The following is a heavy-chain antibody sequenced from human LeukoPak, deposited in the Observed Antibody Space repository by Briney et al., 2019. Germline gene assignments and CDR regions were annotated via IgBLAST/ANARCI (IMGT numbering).Heavy chain of an antibody. D-gene: IGHD3-22*01. Sequence: PSETLSLTCTVTGGSMNTYYWSWIRQPPGKGLEWIGYIYYSGSTSYSPSLKSRVTMSVGTSKNQFSLNLRSVTAADTAVYYCARVSLDFYDRSGYYYFDYWGQGTLATVSS. CDR1: GGSMNTYY. CDR3: ARVSLDFYDRSGYYYFDY. J-gene: IGHJ4*02. V-gene: IGHV4-59*01. CDR2: IYYSGST.